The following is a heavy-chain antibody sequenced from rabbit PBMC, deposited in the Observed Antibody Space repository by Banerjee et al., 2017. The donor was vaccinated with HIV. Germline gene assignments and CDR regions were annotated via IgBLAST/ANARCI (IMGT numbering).Heavy chain of an antibody. CDR3: ARDNDGRFYFNL. J-gene: IGHJ4*01. V-gene: IGHV1S40*01. CDR2: VDGGNSDST. Sequence: QSLEESGGDLVKPGASLTLTCTASGFSFSSDYYMCWVRQAPGKGLEWIACVDGGNSDSTYYASWAKGRFTVSKTSSTTVTLQMTSLTAADTATYFCARDNDGRFYFNLWGQGTLVTVS. D-gene: IGHD5-1*01. CDR1: GFSFSSDYY.